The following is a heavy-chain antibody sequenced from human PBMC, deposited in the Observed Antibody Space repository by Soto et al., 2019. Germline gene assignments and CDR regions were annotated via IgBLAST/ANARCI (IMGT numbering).Heavy chain of an antibody. D-gene: IGHD2-15*01. CDR2: IYHSGTT. CDR1: GYSISSGYY. CDR3: ARAKDTQYSFDY. Sequence: PSETLSLTCAVSGYSISSGYYWGWIRQPPGKGLEWIGSIYHSGTTYYNPSLKSRVTISVDTSKNQFSLKLSSVTAADTAVYYCARAKDTQYSFDYWGQGTLVTVSS. V-gene: IGHV4-38-2*01. J-gene: IGHJ4*02.